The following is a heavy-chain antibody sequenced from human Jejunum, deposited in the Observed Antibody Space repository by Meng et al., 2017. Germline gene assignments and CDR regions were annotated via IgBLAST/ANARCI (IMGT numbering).Heavy chain of an antibody. J-gene: IGHJ4*02. CDR1: GGSISNW. V-gene: IGHV4-4*02. Sequence: QVQREESGPGLVKHSGALSLTLTVSGGSISNWWSWVRQPPGKGLGWIGDIYHSGTNNYNPSLQSRVTISVDKSENQFSLKLRSVTAADTAVYYCARVQGDFYDNDAYYSYFAYWGPGALVTVSS. CDR2: IYHSGTN. CDR3: ARVQGDFYDNDAYYSYFAY. D-gene: IGHD3-22*01.